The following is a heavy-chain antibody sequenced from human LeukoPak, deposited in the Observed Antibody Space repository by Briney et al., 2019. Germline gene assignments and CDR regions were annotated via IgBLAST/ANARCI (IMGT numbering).Heavy chain of an antibody. J-gene: IGHJ3*01. CDR1: GYTFTGYY. CDR2: INPNSGGT. Sequence: ASVKVSCKASGYTFTGYYMHWVRQAPGQGLEWMGWINPNSGGTNYAQKFQGRVTMTRDTSISTAYMELSRLRSEDTAVYYCAREGYCSGGSCSGQGGLHWGQGTMVTVSS. CDR3: AREGYCSGGSCSGQGGLH. D-gene: IGHD2-15*01. V-gene: IGHV1-2*02.